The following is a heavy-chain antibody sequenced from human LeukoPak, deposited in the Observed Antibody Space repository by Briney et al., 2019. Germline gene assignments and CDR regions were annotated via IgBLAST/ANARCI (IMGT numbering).Heavy chain of an antibody. V-gene: IGHV1-24*01. D-gene: IGHD5-24*01. CDR2: FDLEDGET. Sequence: ASVKVSCKVSGYTLSELSMHWVRQAPGKGLEWMGGFDLEDGETIYVQKFQGRVTMTEDTSTDTAYMELSSLRSDDTAVYFCAAREVGQLFDYWGQGTLVTVSS. CDR3: AAREVGQLFDY. J-gene: IGHJ4*02. CDR1: GYTLSELS.